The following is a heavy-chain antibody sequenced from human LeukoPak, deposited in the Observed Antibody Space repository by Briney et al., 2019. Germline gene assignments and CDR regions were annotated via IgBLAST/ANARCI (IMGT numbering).Heavy chain of an antibody. CDR1: GGSISSYY. V-gene: IGHV4-59*01. Sequence: ASATLSLTCTVSGGSISSYYWSWIRQPPGKGLEWIGYIYYSGSTNYNPSLKSRVTISVDTSKNQFSLKLSSVTAADTAVYYCARDRRYCSSTSCYGGGSYYYGMDVWGQGTTVTVSS. CDR3: ARDRRYCSSTSCYGGGSYYYGMDV. J-gene: IGHJ6*02. CDR2: IYYSGST. D-gene: IGHD2-2*01.